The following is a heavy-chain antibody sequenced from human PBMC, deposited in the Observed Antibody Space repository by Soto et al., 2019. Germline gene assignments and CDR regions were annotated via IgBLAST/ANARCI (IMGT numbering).Heavy chain of an antibody. CDR1: GLTFSSYG. V-gene: IGHV3-30*18. CDR3: AKDLVLYSYGYFFGSDYYYGMDV. CDR2: ISYDGSNK. Sequence: PVGSLRLSCAASGLTFSSYGMHWVRPAPGKGLEWVAVISYDGSNKYYADSVKGRFTISRDNSKNTLYLQMNSLRAEDTAVYYCAKDLVLYSYGYFFGSDYYYGMDVWGQGTTVTVSS. D-gene: IGHD5-18*01. J-gene: IGHJ6*02.